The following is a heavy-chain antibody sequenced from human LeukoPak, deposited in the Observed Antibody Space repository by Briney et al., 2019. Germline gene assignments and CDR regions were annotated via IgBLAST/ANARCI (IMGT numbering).Heavy chain of an antibody. CDR3: ARVDGVFDH. Sequence: GGSLRLSCAASGFTFSSYSMNWVRQAPGKGLEWVSYISSSSTIYYADSVKGRFTISRDNAKNSLYLQMNSLRAEDTAVYYCARVDGVFDHWGLGTLVTVS. J-gene: IGHJ4*02. V-gene: IGHV3-48*04. CDR2: ISSSSTI. CDR1: GFTFSSYS. D-gene: IGHD2-8*01.